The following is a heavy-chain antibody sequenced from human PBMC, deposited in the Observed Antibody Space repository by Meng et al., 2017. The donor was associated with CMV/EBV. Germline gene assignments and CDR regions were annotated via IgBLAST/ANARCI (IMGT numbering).Heavy chain of an antibody. CDR3: AKGPYCGSTSCYYYYYGMDV. D-gene: IGHD2-2*01. CDR1: GFTFSSYG. Sequence: GESLKISCAASGFTFSSYGMHWVRQAPGKGLEWVAFIRYDGSNKYYADSVKGRFTISRDNSKNTLYLQMNSLRAEDTAVYYCAKGPYCGSTSCYYYYYGMDVWGQGTTVTVSS. V-gene: IGHV3-30*02. J-gene: IGHJ6*02. CDR2: IRYDGSNK.